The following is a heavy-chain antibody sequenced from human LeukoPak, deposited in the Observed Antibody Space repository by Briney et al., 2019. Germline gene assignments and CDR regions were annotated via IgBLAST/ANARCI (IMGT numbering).Heavy chain of an antibody. J-gene: IGHJ4*02. CDR1: GGSFSGYY. V-gene: IGHV4-34*01. CDR3: ARGAGALTLDYFDY. CDR2: INHSGST. Sequence: SETLSLTCVVYGGSFSGYYWSWIRQPPGKGLEWIGEINHSGSTNYNPSLKSRVTISVDTSKNQFSLKLSSVTAADTAVYYCARGAGALTLDYFDYWGQGTLVTVSS. D-gene: IGHD4/OR15-4a*01.